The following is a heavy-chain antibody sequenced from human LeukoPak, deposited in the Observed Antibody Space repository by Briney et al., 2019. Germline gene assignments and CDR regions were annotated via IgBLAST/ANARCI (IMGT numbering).Heavy chain of an antibody. CDR2: IYHSGST. D-gene: IGHD6-19*01. CDR3: AREGAVAGDLGTVGIDY. V-gene: IGHV4-38-2*02. J-gene: IGHJ4*02. CDR1: GYSISSGYY. Sequence: PSETLSLTCTVSGYSISSGYYWGWIRQPPGKRLEWIGSIYHSGSTYYNPSLKSRVTISVDTSKNQFSLKLSSVTAADTAVYYCAREGAVAGDLGTVGIDYWGQGTLVTVSS.